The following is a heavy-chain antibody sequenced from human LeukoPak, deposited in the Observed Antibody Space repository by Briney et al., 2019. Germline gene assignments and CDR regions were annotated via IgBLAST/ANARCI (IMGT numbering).Heavy chain of an antibody. CDR1: GFTFSTNA. CDR2: ISGSGAST. CDR3: AKDVGKWESLHFFDY. Sequence: GGSLRLSCLTSGFTFSTNAMGWVRQAPGKGLEWISGISGSGASTYYADSVTGRFTISRDNSRNTLYLQMNSLRGDDTAVYYCAKDVGKWESLHFFDYWGQGTLVTVSS. V-gene: IGHV3-23*01. J-gene: IGHJ4*02. D-gene: IGHD1-26*01.